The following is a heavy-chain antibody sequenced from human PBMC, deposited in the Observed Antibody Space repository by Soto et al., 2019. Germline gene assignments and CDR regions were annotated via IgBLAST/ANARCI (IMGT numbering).Heavy chain of an antibody. J-gene: IGHJ4*02. CDR1: GGTFSSYA. CDR3: ARDRSLWLGELLEYYFDY. V-gene: IGHV1-69*13. D-gene: IGHD3-10*01. Sequence: ASVKVSCKASGGTFSSYAISWVRQAPGQGLEWMGGIIPIFGTANYAQKFQGRVTITADESTSTAYMELSSLRSEDAAVYYCARDRSLWLGELLEYYFDYWGQGPLVTVYS. CDR2: IIPIFGTA.